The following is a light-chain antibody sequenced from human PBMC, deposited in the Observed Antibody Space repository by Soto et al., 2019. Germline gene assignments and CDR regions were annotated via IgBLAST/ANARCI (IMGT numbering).Light chain of an antibody. CDR1: QSVSTL. V-gene: IGKV1-5*01. CDR3: QEYKTWT. Sequence: DIQMTQSPSTLSSSVGDTVTITCRASQSVSTLLAWYQQTPFKAPKLLMYDASTLESGAPARFSGSGSGTEFTLTISSLQPEDFATYHCQEYKTWTFGQGTKVDIK. CDR2: DAS. J-gene: IGKJ1*01.